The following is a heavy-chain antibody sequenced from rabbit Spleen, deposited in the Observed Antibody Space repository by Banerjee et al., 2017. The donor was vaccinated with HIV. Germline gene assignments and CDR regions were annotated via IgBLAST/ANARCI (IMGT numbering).Heavy chain of an antibody. J-gene: IGHJ4*01. Sequence: QQQLEESGGGLVQPEGSLTLTCKASGIDFNNYYYMCWVRQAPGKGLEWIGCIDTGNGGTWYASWAKGRFTIPKTSSTTVTLQVTSLTAADTATYFCARVLNGDYYNLWGPGTLVTVS. V-gene: IGHV1S45*01. CDR1: GIDFNNYYY. CDR2: IDTGNGGT. CDR3: ARVLNGDYYNL. D-gene: IGHD2-1*01.